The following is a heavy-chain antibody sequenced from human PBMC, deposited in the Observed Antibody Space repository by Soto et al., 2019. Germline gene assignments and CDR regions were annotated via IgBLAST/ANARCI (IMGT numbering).Heavy chain of an antibody. CDR1: GYIFTAYS. Sequence: QVQLVQSGAEVKKPGASVKVSCKTSGYIFTAYSMHWVRQAPGQGLEWMGVVNPSGGSAHYAQSFEGRVNLTRDTSTSTFYMDLSSLRSEDTAVYYCAREENCRGGTCYSEYFHHWGQGTLVTDSS. CDR3: AREENCRGGTCYSEYFHH. V-gene: IGHV1-46*01. CDR2: VNPSGGSA. J-gene: IGHJ1*01. D-gene: IGHD2-15*01.